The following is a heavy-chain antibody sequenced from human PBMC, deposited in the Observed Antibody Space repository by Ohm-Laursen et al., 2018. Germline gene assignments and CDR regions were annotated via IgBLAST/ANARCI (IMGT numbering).Heavy chain of an antibody. CDR1: GFTFSSYW. CDR2: IKQDGSEK. V-gene: IGHV3-7*01. CDR3: ARDLAMISNY. D-gene: IGHD5-12*01. J-gene: IGHJ4*02. Sequence: SLRLSCTASGFTFSSYWMSWVRQAPGKGLEWVANIKQDGSEKYYVDSVKGRFTISRDSGKNSLYLQMNSLRAEDTAVYYCARDLAMISNYWGQGTLVTVSS.